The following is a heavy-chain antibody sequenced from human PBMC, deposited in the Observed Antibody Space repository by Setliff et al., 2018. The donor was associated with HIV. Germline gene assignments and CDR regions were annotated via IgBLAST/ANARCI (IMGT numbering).Heavy chain of an antibody. D-gene: IGHD3-10*01. Sequence: ASVKVSCKASGNTFSSHYMHWVRQAPGKGLEWMGLINPSGDITSYAEKFQGRVTVTRDTSTSTVYMELRSLRSEDTAIYYCASKGGSGNYPDSDAFDIWGQGTLVTVSS. V-gene: IGHV1-46*01. J-gene: IGHJ3*02. CDR1: GNTFSSHY. CDR2: INPSGDIT. CDR3: ASKGGSGNYPDSDAFDI.